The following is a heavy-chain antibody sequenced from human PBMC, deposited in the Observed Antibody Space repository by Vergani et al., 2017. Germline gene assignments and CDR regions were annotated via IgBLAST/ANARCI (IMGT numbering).Heavy chain of an antibody. CDR1: GFSFNTYW. Sequence: EVQLVESGGGSVQSGGSLRLSCVASGFSFNTYWMHWVRQVPGKGLMWVARIDEYGNRATYGDFETGRFTISRANAKNTVFLQMNNLTADDAGVYYCVRTEXCTGIACNRLFDSWGQGALVTVSS. CDR3: VRTEXCTGIACNRLFDS. V-gene: IGHV3-74*03. CDR2: IDEYGNRA. D-gene: IGHD2-8*02. J-gene: IGHJ5*01.